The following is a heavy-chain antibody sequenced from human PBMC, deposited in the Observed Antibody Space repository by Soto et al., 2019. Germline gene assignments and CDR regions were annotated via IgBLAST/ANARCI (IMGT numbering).Heavy chain of an antibody. V-gene: IGHV4-31*03. J-gene: IGHJ4*02. CDR2: IYYSGST. D-gene: IGHD5-18*01. Sequence: QVQLQESGPGLVKPSQTLSLTCTVSGGSISSGGYYWSWIRQHPGKGLEWIGYIYYSGSTCYNPSLKSRVTISVDTSKNQFSLKLSSVTAADTAVYYCARSGYSYGPNPLLYWGQGTLVTVSS. CDR3: ARSGYSYGPNPLLY. CDR1: GGSISSGGYY.